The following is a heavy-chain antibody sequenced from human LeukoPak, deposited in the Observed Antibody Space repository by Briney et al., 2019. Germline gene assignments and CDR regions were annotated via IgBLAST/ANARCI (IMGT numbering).Heavy chain of an antibody. CDR2: IYYSGST. D-gene: IGHD6-13*01. J-gene: IGHJ4*02. Sequence: SETLSLTCTVSGGSISSSSYYWGWIRQPPGKGLEWIGSIYYSGSTYYNPSLKSRVTISVDTSKNQFSLKLSSVTAADTAVYYCARQDSSSWYLSEALDYWGQGTLVTVSS. CDR1: GGSISSSSYY. V-gene: IGHV4-39*01. CDR3: ARQDSSSWYLSEALDY.